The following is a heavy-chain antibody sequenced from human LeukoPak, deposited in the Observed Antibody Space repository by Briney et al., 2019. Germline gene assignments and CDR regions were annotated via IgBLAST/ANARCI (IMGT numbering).Heavy chain of an antibody. CDR1: GYTFTSYD. V-gene: IGHV1-69*06. Sequence: GASVKVSCKASGYTFTSYDINWVRQAPGQGLEWMGGIIPIFGTANYTQKFQGRVTITADKSTSTVYMELSSLRSEDTAVYYCARSAGGKFPRFDYYYYYMDVWGKGTTVTVSS. J-gene: IGHJ6*03. CDR2: IIPIFGTA. D-gene: IGHD1-26*01. CDR3: ARSAGGKFPRFDYYYYYMDV.